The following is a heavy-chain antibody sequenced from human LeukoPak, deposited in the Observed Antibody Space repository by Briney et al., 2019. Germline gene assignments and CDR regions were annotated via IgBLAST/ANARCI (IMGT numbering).Heavy chain of an antibody. J-gene: IGHJ4*02. D-gene: IGHD6-19*01. CDR3: ARDPRAGTFDY. Sequence: GASVKVSCTASGYTFTSCDINWVRQATGQGLEWMGWMNPNSGNTGYAQKFQGRVTMTRNTSISTAYMELSSLRSEDTAVYYCARDPRAGTFDYWGQGTLVTVSS. CDR2: MNPNSGNT. CDR1: GYTFTSCD. V-gene: IGHV1-8*01.